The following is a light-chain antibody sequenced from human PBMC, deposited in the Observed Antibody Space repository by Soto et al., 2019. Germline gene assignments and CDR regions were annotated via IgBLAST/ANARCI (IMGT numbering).Light chain of an antibody. J-gene: IGKJ1*01. CDR3: QQYHTWT. Sequence: DIQMTQSPSTLSASVGDSVTVTCRASQSVSTWLAWYQQKPGKAPKLLTSDASSFESGVPSRFSGSGSGTEFTLTISSLQPDDFATYYCQQYHTWTFGQGTKVDIK. CDR1: QSVSTW. V-gene: IGKV1-5*01. CDR2: DAS.